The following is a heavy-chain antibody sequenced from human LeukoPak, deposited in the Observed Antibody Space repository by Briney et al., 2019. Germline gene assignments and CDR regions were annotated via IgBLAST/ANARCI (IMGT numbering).Heavy chain of an antibody. CDR1: GFTFRSYA. Sequence: GGSLRLSCAASGFTFRSYAMHWVRQAPGKGLEWVAGISYDGTNKYYTDSVKGRFTISRDNSKNTLYLQMNSLRTDDTAVYYCARESPACGEDCYFDYWGQGTLVTVSS. D-gene: IGHD2-21*02. CDR3: ARESPACGEDCYFDY. J-gene: IGHJ4*02. CDR2: ISYDGTNK. V-gene: IGHV3-30-3*01.